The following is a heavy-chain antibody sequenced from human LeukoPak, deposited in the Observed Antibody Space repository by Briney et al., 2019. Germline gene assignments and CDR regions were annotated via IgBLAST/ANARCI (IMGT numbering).Heavy chain of an antibody. D-gene: IGHD3-10*01. CDR1: GFSFSSYW. Sequence: GGSLRLSCAASGFSFSSYWMSWVRQGPGKGLEWVATIRQEGTEKYYVNSVSGRFTISRDNAKNSLFLQMSSLRAEDTAMFYCVRSSRESIYAYGGAFDYWGQGTLVTVSS. V-gene: IGHV3-7*01. CDR2: IRQEGTEK. J-gene: IGHJ4*02. CDR3: VRSSRESIYAYGGAFDY.